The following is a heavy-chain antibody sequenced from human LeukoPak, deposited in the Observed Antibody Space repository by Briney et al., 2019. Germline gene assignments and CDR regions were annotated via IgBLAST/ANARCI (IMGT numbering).Heavy chain of an antibody. V-gene: IGHV3-21*01. CDR1: GFTFSSYS. D-gene: IGHD3-22*01. CDR2: ISSSSLYI. J-gene: IGHJ4*02. CDR3: ASHLSGYYLPDY. Sequence: PGGSLRLSCAASGFTFSSYSMNWVRQAPGKGLEWVSSISSSSLYIYYADSVKGRFTISRDNSKNTLYLQMNSLRAEDTAVYYCASHLSGYYLPDYWGQGTLVTVSS.